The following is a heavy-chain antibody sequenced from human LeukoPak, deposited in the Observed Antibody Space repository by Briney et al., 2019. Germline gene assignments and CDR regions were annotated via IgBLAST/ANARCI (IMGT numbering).Heavy chain of an antibody. J-gene: IGHJ6*02. CDR2: ISWNSGSI. Sequence: QAGGSLRLSCAASGFTFDDYAMHWVRQAPGKGLEWVSGISWNSGSIGYADSVKGRFTISRDNAKNSLYLQMNSLRGEDTALYYCAKDTADRYCSGGSCLFWYHYGMDVWGQGTTVTVSS. D-gene: IGHD2-15*01. CDR1: GFTFDDYA. CDR3: AKDTADRYCSGGSCLFWYHYGMDV. V-gene: IGHV3-9*01.